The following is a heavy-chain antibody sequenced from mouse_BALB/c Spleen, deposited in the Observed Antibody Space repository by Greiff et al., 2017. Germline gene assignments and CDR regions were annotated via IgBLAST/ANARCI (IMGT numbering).Heavy chain of an antibody. CDR1: GFSLTSYG. Sequence: QVQLKESGPGLVQPSQSLSITCTVSGFSLTSYGVHWVRQSPGKGLEWLGVIWSGGSTDYNAAFISRLSISKDNSKSQVFFKMNSLQANDTAIYYCARDGYDGWFAYWGQGTLVTVSA. CDR3: ARDGYDGWFAY. J-gene: IGHJ3*01. D-gene: IGHD2-2*01. CDR2: IWSGGST. V-gene: IGHV2-2*02.